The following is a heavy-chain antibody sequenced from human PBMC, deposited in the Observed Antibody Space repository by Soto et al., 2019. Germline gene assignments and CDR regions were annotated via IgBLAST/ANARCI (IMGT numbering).Heavy chain of an antibody. D-gene: IGHD4-17*01. J-gene: IGHJ4*02. V-gene: IGHV4-59*01. Sequence: QVHLQESGPGLVKPSETLSLFCNVSGGGMSNNYWTWIREAPGKGLEWIGYVFYTGSTNYNPSLKRQVIIRVDTSKKYISLRLTSVTAADTAVYYCARSLTVTRFDQWGQGPRVTV. CDR2: VFYTGST. CDR1: GGGMSNNY. CDR3: ARSLTVTRFDQ.